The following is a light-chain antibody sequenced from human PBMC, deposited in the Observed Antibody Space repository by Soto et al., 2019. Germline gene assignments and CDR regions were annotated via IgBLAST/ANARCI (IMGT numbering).Light chain of an antibody. Sequence: DIQMTQSPSSLSASVGDRVTITCQASQDISNRLNWYQQKPGKAPKLLIYDASNLQTGVSSRFSGSGYGTDFTFTISSLQPEDIATYYCQHYENLPFTFGPGTKVDIK. CDR3: QHYENLPFT. CDR1: QDISNR. V-gene: IGKV1-33*01. J-gene: IGKJ3*01. CDR2: DAS.